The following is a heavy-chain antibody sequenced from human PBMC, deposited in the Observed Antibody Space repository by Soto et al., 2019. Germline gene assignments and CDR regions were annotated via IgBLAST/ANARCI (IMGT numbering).Heavy chain of an antibody. D-gene: IGHD3-16*01. CDR1: GESMSGYH. V-gene: IGHV4-34*01. CDR2: INHSGST. CDR3: AREGERPDY. J-gene: IGHJ1*01. Sequence: QVQLHQGGAGLLKPSETLSLTCVVYGESMSGYHWSWIRQSPVKGLEWIGEINHSGSTDYSPSLKSRVTISMHTSKNQFSRNLTSVSAADTAVYYCAREGERPDYWGQGTLVTVSS.